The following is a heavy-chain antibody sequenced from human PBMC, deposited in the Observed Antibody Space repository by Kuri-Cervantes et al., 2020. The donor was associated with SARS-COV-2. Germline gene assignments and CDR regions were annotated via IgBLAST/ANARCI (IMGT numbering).Heavy chain of an antibody. V-gene: IGHV1-69*05. J-gene: IGHJ6*03. CDR1: GGTFISYA. Sequence: SVKVSCKASGGTFISYAISWVRQAPGQGLEWMGGIIPTFGTANYAQKFQGRVTITTDESTSTAYMELSSLRSEDTAVYYFARSWGRSSSWYRYYYYYYMDVWGKGTTVTVSS. CDR2: IIPTFGTA. D-gene: IGHD6-13*01. CDR3: ARSWGRSSSWYRYYYYYYMDV.